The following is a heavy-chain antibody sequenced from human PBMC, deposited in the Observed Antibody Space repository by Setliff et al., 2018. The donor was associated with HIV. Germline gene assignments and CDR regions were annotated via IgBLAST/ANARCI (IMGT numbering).Heavy chain of an antibody. CDR3: ARAPYYDSSGYYFYYYYYYMDV. CDR1: GGSISSGGYY. D-gene: IGHD3-22*01. J-gene: IGHJ6*03. Sequence: SETLSLTCTVSGGSISSGGYYWSWIRQHPGKGLEWIGYIYYSGSTYYSPSLKSRVTISVDTSKNQFSLKLSSVTAADTAVSYCARAPYYDSSGYYFYYYYYYMDVWGKGTTVTVSS. V-gene: IGHV4-31*03. CDR2: IYYSGST.